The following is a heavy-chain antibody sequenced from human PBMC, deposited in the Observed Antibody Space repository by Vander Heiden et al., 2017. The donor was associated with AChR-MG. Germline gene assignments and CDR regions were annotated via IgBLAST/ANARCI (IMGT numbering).Heavy chain of an antibody. D-gene: IGHD6-19*01. V-gene: IGHV1-69*06. CDR3: ASNVDSSGWGRRLPFDY. J-gene: IGHJ4*02. CDR1: GGTFSSYA. Sequence: QVQLVQSGAEVKKPGSSVKVPCKASGGTFSSYAISWVRQAPGQGLEWMGGIIPIFGTANYAQKFQGRVTITADKSTSTAYMELSSLRSEDTAVYYCASNVDSSGWGRRLPFDYWGQGTLVTVSS. CDR2: IIPIFGTA.